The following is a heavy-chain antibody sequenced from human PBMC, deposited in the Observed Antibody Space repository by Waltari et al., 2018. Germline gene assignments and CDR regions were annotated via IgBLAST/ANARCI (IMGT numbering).Heavy chain of an antibody. J-gene: IGHJ4*02. CDR3: ARWSRSLWL. Sequence: EVQLVESGGNLVQPGGSLRLSCAASGFTFGSDWMSWVRQAPGKGLELVATIKQDGTDKYYVDSVKGRFTVSRDNAKKSLHLQMNSLRAEDTAVYYCARWSRSLWLGGQGTLVTVCS. CDR1: GFTFGSDW. V-gene: IGHV3-7*01. D-gene: IGHD3-10*01. CDR2: IKQDGTDK.